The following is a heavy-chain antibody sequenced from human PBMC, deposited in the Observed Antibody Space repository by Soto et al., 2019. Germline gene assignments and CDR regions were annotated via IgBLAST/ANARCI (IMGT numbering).Heavy chain of an antibody. V-gene: IGHV3-9*01. CDR3: SKGRPRYSGLDTDFDA. Sequence: SLRLSCTVSGFTFDEHSMRWVRQAPGKGLEWVSGINYNGGRVAYVDSVRGRFTIARDNANNSLFLQMNSLRPEDTGLYFCSKGRPRYSGLDTDFDAWGQGTPVTVSS. CDR2: INYNGGRV. CDR1: GFTFDEHS. J-gene: IGHJ4*02. D-gene: IGHD5-12*01.